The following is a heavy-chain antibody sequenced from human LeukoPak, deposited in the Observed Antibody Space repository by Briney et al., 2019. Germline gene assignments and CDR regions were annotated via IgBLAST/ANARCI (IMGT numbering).Heavy chain of an antibody. CDR1: GFTFSSYA. J-gene: IGHJ4*02. CDR2: ISYDGSNK. Sequence: PGGSLRLSCAASGFTFSSYAMHWVRQAPGKGLEWVAVISYDGSNKYYADSVKGRFTISRDNSKNTLYLQMNSLRAEDTAVYYCARNHDYGDPPQFLGSNWGQGTLVTVSS. V-gene: IGHV3-30*04. CDR3: ARNHDYGDPPQFLGSN. D-gene: IGHD4-17*01.